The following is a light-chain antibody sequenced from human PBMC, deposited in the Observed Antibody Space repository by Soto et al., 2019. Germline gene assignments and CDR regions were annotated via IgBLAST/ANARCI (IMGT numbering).Light chain of an antibody. Sequence: EIVLTQSPGTLSLSPGERATLSCRASQSVSSSLAWYQQKPGQAPRLLVYGATSRATGIPDRFSGSGSGTDFPLNISRLEAEDSAVYYCQQYGSSPTFGGGTKVEIK. CDR3: QQYGSSPT. CDR1: QSVSSS. J-gene: IGKJ4*01. CDR2: GAT. V-gene: IGKV3-20*01.